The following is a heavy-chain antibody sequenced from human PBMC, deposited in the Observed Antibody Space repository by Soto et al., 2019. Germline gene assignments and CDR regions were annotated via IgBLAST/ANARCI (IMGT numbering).Heavy chain of an antibody. D-gene: IGHD2-15*01. Sequence: EVHLVESGGGLVQPGGSLRLSCAASGFTVSSKYMSWVRQAPGEGLEWVSLIQCGGPTYYADSVKGRFTISRDTSENSWHLQMCGLRAEDTYVYYCVRDEVFCDGGRCYGVPLVVWGKGPTVTVSS. V-gene: IGHV3-66*01. CDR3: VRDEVFCDGGRCYGVPLVV. CDR2: IQCGGPT. J-gene: IGHJ6*04. CDR1: GFTVSSKY.